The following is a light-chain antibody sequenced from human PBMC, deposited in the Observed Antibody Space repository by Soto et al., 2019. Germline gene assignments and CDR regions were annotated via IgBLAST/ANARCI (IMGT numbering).Light chain of an antibody. CDR3: QHYDSARWT. Sequence: EIVLTQSPGTLSLSPGERPTLSCRASQSVSSSFLAWYKPKPGQAHRLLISGAPSRDTGITDRFSGNGSGTDFSLTISRLEPEDFAVYYCQHYDSARWTFGLGTKVDI. J-gene: IGKJ1*01. V-gene: IGKV3-20*01. CDR1: QSVSSSF. CDR2: GAP.